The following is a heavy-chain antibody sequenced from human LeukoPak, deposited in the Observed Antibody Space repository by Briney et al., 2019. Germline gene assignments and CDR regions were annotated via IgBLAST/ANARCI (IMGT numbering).Heavy chain of an antibody. J-gene: IGHJ6*03. V-gene: IGHV1-8*01. D-gene: IGHD3-16*01. CDR1: GYTFTSFD. CDR2: MNPNSGNT. Sequence: ASVKVSCKTSGYTFTSFDINWVRQATGQGLEWMGWMNPNSGNTAYAQKFQGRLIMTRDTSTGTAYMELSSLRSEDTAVYYCARNTAGGVAPYYYYMDVWGKGTTVTVAS. CDR3: ARNTAGGVAPYYYYMDV.